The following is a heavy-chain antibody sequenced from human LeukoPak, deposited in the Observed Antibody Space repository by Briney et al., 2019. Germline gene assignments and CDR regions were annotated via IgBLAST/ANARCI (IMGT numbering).Heavy chain of an antibody. Sequence: ASVKVSCKASGYTFIDYFIHWMRQTPGQGLEWLGWINPNSGVTRYAQKFQDRVTMTRDTAAYMELSSLKSDDTAVYYCVRAVSGTLGGAFDSWGQGTAVTVSS. CDR3: VRAVSGTLGGAFDS. V-gene: IGHV1-2*02. CDR1: GYTFIDYF. D-gene: IGHD1-7*01. J-gene: IGHJ3*02. CDR2: INPNSGVT.